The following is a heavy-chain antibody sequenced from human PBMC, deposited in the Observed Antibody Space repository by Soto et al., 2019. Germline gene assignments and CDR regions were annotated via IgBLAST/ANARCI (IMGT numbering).Heavy chain of an antibody. CDR2: IYYSGST. V-gene: IGHV4-39*01. CDR1: GGSISSSSYY. Sequence: SETLSLTCTVSGGSISSSSYYWGWIRQPPGKGLEWIGSIYYSGSTYYNPSLKSRVTISVDTSKNQFSLKLSSVTAADTAVYYCARLRTTTVRALDAFDIWGQGTMVTVSS. J-gene: IGHJ3*02. D-gene: IGHD4-17*01. CDR3: ARLRTTTVRALDAFDI.